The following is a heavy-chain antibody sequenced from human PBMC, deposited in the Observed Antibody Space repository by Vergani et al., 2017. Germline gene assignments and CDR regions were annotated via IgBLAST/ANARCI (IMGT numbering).Heavy chain of an antibody. CDR1: GYTFTSYG. CDR3: ARAVYHLRYCSGGSCYSFDY. Sequence: QVQLVPSGAEVKTPGASVKVSCTASGYTFTSYGISWVRQAPGQGLEWMGWISAYNGNTNYAQKLQGRVTMATDTSTSTAYMELRSLRSDDTAVYYCARAVYHLRYCSGGSCYSFDYWGQGTLVTVSS. J-gene: IGHJ4*02. D-gene: IGHD2-15*01. CDR2: ISAYNGNT. V-gene: IGHV1-18*04.